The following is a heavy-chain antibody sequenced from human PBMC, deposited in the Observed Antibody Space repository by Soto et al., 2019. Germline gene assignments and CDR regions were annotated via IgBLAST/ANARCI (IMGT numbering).Heavy chain of an antibody. CDR1: GYSFTSYW. CDR2: IYPGESDT. Sequence: PGESLKISCKGSGYSFTSYWIGWVRQMPGKGLEWMGIIYPGESDTRYSPSFQGQVTISADKSISTAYLQWSSLKASDTAMYYCATQPQYTAIDFDYWGQGTLVTVSS. CDR3: ATQPQYTAIDFDY. J-gene: IGHJ4*02. V-gene: IGHV5-51*01. D-gene: IGHD5-18*01.